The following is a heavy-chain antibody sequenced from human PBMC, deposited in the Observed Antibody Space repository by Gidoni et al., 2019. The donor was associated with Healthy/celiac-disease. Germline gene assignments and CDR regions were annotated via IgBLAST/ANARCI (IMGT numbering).Heavy chain of an antibody. D-gene: IGHD3-22*01. J-gene: IGHJ4*02. V-gene: IGHV3-15*01. Sequence: EVQLVEAGGGLLKPGRSLRPSCAASGFTSSNACMRWVRQAPGKGLEGVGRIKSKTDGETTDYAAHVKGRFTISRDDSKNTLYLQMNSLKTEDTAVYYCTTDFGDYYDSSGVRWGQGTLVTVSS. CDR3: TTDFGDYYDSSGVR. CDR1: GFTSSNAC. CDR2: IKSKTDGETT.